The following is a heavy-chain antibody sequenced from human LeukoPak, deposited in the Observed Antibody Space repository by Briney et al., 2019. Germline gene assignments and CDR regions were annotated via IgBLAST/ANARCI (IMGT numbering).Heavy chain of an antibody. J-gene: IGHJ4*02. V-gene: IGHV4-59*01. CDR1: GDSITNYF. CDR3: ARGRVAYSAYYFDY. CDR2: IYYTGST. D-gene: IGHD2-15*01. Sequence: SETLSLTCTVSGDSITNYFWSWIRQPPGTGLEWIGYIYYTGSTNYKPSLRSRVTISVDTSTNQFSLRLRSLTAADTAVYYCARGRVAYSAYYFDYWGQGTLVTVSS.